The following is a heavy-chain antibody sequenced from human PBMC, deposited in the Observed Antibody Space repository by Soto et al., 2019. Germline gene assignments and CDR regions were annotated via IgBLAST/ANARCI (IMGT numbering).Heavy chain of an antibody. CDR3: ATDGSYAQHV. J-gene: IGHJ6*02. CDR2: INSDGTTT. CDR1: GFTFSNTW. Sequence: PXGSLILSCAASGFTFSNTWMHWVRQAPGKGLVWVSHINSDGTTTTYADSVKGRFTISRDNAENTVHLQMNSLRAEDTAVYYCATDGSYAQHVWGQGTTVTVSS. D-gene: IGHD2-2*01. V-gene: IGHV3-74*01.